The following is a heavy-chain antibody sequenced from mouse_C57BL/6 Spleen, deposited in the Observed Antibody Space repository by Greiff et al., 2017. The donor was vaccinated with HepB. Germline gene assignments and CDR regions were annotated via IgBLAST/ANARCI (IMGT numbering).Heavy chain of an antibody. Sequence: EVKLVESGGGLVQPGGSLKLSCAASGFTFSDYYMYWVRQTPEKRLEWVAYISNGGGSTYYPDTVKGRFTISRDNAKNTLYLQMSRLKSEDTAMYYCARQGFDYGSSYGYFDVWGTGTTVTVSS. D-gene: IGHD1-1*01. V-gene: IGHV5-12*01. J-gene: IGHJ1*03. CDR1: GFTFSDYY. CDR2: ISNGGGST. CDR3: ARQGFDYGSSYGYFDV.